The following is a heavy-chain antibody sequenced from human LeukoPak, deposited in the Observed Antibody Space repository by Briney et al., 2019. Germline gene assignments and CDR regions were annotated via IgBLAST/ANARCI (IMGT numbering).Heavy chain of an antibody. Sequence: SETLSLTCAVYGGPFSGYYWSWIRQPPGKGLEWIGEINHSGSTNYNPSLKSGVTISVDTSNNQFSLKLSSVTAADTAVYYCARGRPFIVGATYYFDYWGQGTLVTVSS. CDR2: INHSGST. J-gene: IGHJ4*02. D-gene: IGHD1-26*01. V-gene: IGHV4-34*01. CDR3: ARGRPFIVGATYYFDY. CDR1: GGPFSGYY.